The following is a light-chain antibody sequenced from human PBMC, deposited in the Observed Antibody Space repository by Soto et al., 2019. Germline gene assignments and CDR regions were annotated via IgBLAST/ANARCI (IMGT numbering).Light chain of an antibody. J-gene: IGLJ2*01. CDR2: DNN. CDR3: GTWDSSLSAVV. CDR1: SSNIGNNY. Sequence: QSVLTQPPSVSAAPGQKVTISCSGSSSNIGNNYVSWYRQLPGTAPQLLIYDNNERPSGIPDRFSGSKSGTSATLGITGLQTGDEADYYCGTWDSSLSAVVFGGGTKLTVL. V-gene: IGLV1-51*01.